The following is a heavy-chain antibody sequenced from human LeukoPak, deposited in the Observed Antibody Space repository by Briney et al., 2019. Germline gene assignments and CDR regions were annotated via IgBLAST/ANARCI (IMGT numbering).Heavy chain of an antibody. D-gene: IGHD2-2*01. CDR1: GFTFSSYA. CDR3: GGSAAYYYYMDV. CDR2: ISGSGGST. Sequence: PGGSLRLSCAASGFTFSSYAMSWVRQAPGKGLEWVSAISGSGGSTYYADSVKGRFTISRDNSKNTLYLQMNSLRAEDTAVYYCGGSAAYYYYMDVWGKGTTVTVSS. V-gene: IGHV3-23*01. J-gene: IGHJ6*03.